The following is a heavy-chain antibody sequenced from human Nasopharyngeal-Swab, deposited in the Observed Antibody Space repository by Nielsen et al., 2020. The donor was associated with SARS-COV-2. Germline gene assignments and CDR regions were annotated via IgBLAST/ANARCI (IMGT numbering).Heavy chain of an antibody. V-gene: IGHV3-30-3*01. Sequence: GGSLRLSCAASGFTFSSYAMHWVRQAPGKGLEWVAVISYDGSNKYYADSVKGRFTISRDNSKNTLYLQMNSLRAEDTAVYYCARDASPMCDHPGAFDIWGQGTMVTVSS. D-gene: IGHD3-10*02. CDR3: ARDASPMCDHPGAFDI. J-gene: IGHJ3*02. CDR1: GFTFSSYA. CDR2: ISYDGSNK.